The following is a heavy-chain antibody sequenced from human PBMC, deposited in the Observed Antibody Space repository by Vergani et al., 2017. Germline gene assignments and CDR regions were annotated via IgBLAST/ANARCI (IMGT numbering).Heavy chain of an antibody. Sequence: EVQLVESGGGLIQPGGSLRLSCAASGFTFSSYSMNWVRQAPGKGLEWVSYISSSSSTIYYADSVKGRFTISRDNAKNSLYLQMNSLRAEDTAVYYCAKLPLESSWYDEVAYWGQGTLVTVSS. D-gene: IGHD6-13*01. CDR3: AKLPLESSWYDEVAY. CDR2: ISSSSSTI. CDR1: GFTFSSYS. J-gene: IGHJ4*02. V-gene: IGHV3-48*04.